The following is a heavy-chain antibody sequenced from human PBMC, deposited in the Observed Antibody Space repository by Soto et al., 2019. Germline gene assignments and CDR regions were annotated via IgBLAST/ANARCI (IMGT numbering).Heavy chain of an antibody. CDR1: GYTFTSYY. V-gene: IGHV1-46*01. Sequence: ASVKVSCKASGYTFTSYYMHWARQAPGQGLEWMGIINPSGGSTSYAQKFQGRVTMTRDTSTSTVYMELSSLRSEDTAVYYCARDPAEDYGMDVWGQGTTVTVSS. CDR2: INPSGGST. CDR3: ARDPAEDYGMDV. J-gene: IGHJ6*02.